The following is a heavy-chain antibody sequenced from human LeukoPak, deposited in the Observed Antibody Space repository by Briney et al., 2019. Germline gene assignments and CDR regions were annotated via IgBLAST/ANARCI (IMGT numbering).Heavy chain of an antibody. Sequence: PGGSLRLSCAASGFTFSRSWMTWVRQAPGKGLEWVASINEDGSEIHYVDSVKGRFTISRDNAKDSLYLQMNSLTAEDTAMYYCVRAYHPGGWFDPWGQGTLATVSS. CDR2: INEDGSEI. D-gene: IGHD2-21*01. V-gene: IGHV3-7*04. J-gene: IGHJ5*02. CDR3: VRAYHPGGWFDP. CDR1: GFTFSRSW.